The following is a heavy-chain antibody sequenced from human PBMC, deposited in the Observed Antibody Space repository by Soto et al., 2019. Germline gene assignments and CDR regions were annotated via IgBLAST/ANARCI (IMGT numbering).Heavy chain of an antibody. D-gene: IGHD3-16*01. V-gene: IGHV1-69*13. J-gene: IGHJ4*02. Sequence: ASVKVSCKASGGTFSSYAISWVRQAPGQGLEWMGGIIPIFGTANYAQKFQGRVTITADESTSTAYMELSSLRSEDTAVYYCAKDYPGGLIPLYFDYWGQGTLVTVSS. CDR3: AKDYPGGLIPLYFDY. CDR1: GGTFSSYA. CDR2: IIPIFGTA.